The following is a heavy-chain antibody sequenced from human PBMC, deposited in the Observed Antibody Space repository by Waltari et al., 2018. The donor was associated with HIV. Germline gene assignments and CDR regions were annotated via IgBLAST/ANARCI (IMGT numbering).Heavy chain of an antibody. CDR1: GFTFSSYA. CDR2: ISGSGGST. V-gene: IGHV3-23*01. Sequence: EVQLLESGGGLVQPGGSLRRSWAASGFTFSSYAMSWVRQAPGKGLEWVSAISGSGGSTYYADSVKGRFTISRDNSKNTLDLQMNSLRAEDTAVHYCAKCLGGSYSFDYWGQGTLVTVSS. D-gene: IGHD1-26*01. CDR3: AKCLGGSYSFDY. J-gene: IGHJ4*02.